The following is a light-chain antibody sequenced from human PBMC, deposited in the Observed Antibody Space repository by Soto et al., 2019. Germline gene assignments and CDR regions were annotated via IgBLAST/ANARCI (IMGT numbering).Light chain of an antibody. CDR3: TSWTTSTTMT. Sequence: QSALTQPASVSGSPGQSITISCTGTSSDIGAYNFVSWYQQHPGKAPKLMLYDVNIRPTGVSNRYSGSKSGNTASLTISGLQAEDEADYYSTSWTTSTTMTFGGGTKVTVL. V-gene: IGLV2-14*03. CDR2: DVN. J-gene: IGLJ2*01. CDR1: SSDIGAYNF.